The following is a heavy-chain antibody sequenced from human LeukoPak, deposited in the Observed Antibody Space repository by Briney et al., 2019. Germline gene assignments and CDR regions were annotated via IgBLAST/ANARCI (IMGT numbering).Heavy chain of an antibody. V-gene: IGHV3-21*01. CDR1: GFTFSSYS. CDR2: ISSSISYI. D-gene: IGHD5-24*01. J-gene: IGHJ3*02. Sequence: GGSLRLSCAASGFTFSSYSMNWVRQAPGKGLEWVPSISSSISYIYYADSVKGRFTISRDNAKNSLHLQMNGLRAEDTAVYYCARSGRDGYNWDAFDIWGQGTMVTISS. CDR3: ARSGRDGYNWDAFDI.